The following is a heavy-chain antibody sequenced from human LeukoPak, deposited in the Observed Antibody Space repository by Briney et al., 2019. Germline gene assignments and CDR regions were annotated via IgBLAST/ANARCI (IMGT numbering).Heavy chain of an antibody. D-gene: IGHD3-3*01. CDR3: ARAAGDFWSGFNLFDY. V-gene: IGHV4-59*01. CDR2: IYYSGST. CDR1: GGSFSSYY. J-gene: IGHJ4*02. Sequence: SETLSLTCTVSGGSFSSYYWSWIRQPPGKGLEWIGYIYYSGSTNYNPSLKSRVTISVDTSKNQFSLKLSSVTAADTAVYYCARAAGDFWSGFNLFDYWGQGTLVTVSS.